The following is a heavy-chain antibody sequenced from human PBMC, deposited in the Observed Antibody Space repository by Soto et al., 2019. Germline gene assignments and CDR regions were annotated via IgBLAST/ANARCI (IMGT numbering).Heavy chain of an antibody. V-gene: IGHV4-30-2*01. Sequence: PSETLSLTCAVSGGSISSGGYFWSWIRQPPGKGLEWIGYIYHSGSTYYNPSLKSRVTISVDRSKNQFSLKLSSVTAADTAVYYCARGHYVXYGYGMDVWGQGTTVTVTS. D-gene: IGHD3-16*01. CDR1: GGSISSGGYF. J-gene: IGHJ6*02. CDR3: ARGHYVXYGYGMDV. CDR2: IYHSGST.